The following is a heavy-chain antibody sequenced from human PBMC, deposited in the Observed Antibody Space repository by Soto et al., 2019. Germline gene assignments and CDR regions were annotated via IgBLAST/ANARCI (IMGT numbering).Heavy chain of an antibody. J-gene: IGHJ6*03. CDR1: GGSFSGYY. CDR2: INHSGST. Sequence: SETLSLTCAVYGGSFSGYYWSWIRQPPGKGLEWIGEINHSGSTNYNPSPKSRVTISVDTSKNQFSLKLSSVTAADTAVYYCARGLPYYYYYYMDVWGKGTTVTVSS. CDR3: ARGLPYYYYYYMDV. V-gene: IGHV4-34*01.